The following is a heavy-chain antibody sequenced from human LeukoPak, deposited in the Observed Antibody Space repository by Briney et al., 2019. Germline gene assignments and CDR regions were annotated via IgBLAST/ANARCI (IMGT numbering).Heavy chain of an antibody. Sequence: TGGSLRLSCAASGFTFSSHSMNWVRQAPRKGLEWVSSISGSSSSIYYADSVKGRFTISRDNAKNSLYLQMNSLRADDTAVYYCATPPSTVPRGKFDYWGQGTLVTVSS. V-gene: IGHV3-21*06. J-gene: IGHJ4*02. CDR1: GFTFSSHS. CDR2: ISGSSSSI. CDR3: ATPPSTVPRGKFDY. D-gene: IGHD4-17*01.